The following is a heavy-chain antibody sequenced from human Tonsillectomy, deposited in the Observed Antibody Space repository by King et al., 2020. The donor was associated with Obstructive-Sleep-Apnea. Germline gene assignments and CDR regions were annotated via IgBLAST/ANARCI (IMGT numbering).Heavy chain of an antibody. D-gene: IGHD1-26*01. V-gene: IGHV1-18*01. Sequence: QLVQSGPEVKRPGTLVKVSCKASGYRLTSHDITWVRQAPGQGLEWMGGHSPQDDDVKFSQKVQGRVTRRSDTSSNTAYMELWDLTYDDTAVYYCARDRTPVGGTEFDYWGQGTLVTVSS. CDR1: GYRLTSHD. CDR2: HSPQDDDV. CDR3: ARDRTPVGGTEFDY. J-gene: IGHJ4*02.